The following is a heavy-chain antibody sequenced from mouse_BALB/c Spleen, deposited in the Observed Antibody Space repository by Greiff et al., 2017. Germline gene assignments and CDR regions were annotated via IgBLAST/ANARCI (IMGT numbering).Heavy chain of an antibody. J-gene: IGHJ2*01. Sequence: EVKLVESGGGLVKPGGSLKLSCAASGFAFSSYDMSWVRQTPEKRLEWVAYISSGGGSTYYPDTVKGRFTISRDNAKNTLYLQMSSLKSEDTAMYYCARQGKYEDFDYWGQGTTLTVSS. CDR2: ISSGGGST. V-gene: IGHV5-12-1*01. CDR3: ARQGKYEDFDY. D-gene: IGHD2-10*02. CDR1: GFAFSSYD.